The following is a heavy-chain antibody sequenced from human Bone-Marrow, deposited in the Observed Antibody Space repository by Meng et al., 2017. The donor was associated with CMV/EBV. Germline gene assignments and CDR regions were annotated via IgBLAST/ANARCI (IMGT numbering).Heavy chain of an antibody. CDR2: IYYTGST. CDR3: AREPNCSGGSCYSHWFDP. D-gene: IGHD2-15*01. V-gene: IGHV4-61*01. CDR1: GDSATSGSYY. Sequence: SETRSLTCTVSGDSATSGSYYWSWIRQPPGKGLEWLGYIYYTGSTNYNPSLKSRVTISVDMPKNQFFLKLTSVTAADTAVYYCAREPNCSGGSCYSHWFDPWGQGTLVTVSS. J-gene: IGHJ5*02.